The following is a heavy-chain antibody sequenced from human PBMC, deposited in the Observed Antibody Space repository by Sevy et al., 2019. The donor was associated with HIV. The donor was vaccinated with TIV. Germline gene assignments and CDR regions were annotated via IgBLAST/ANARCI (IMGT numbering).Heavy chain of an antibody. CDR1: GYTFTSYG. D-gene: IGHD3-3*01. CDR2: ISAYNGNT. CDR3: ARDARGFWSGYYNEPDY. Sequence: ASVKVSCKASGYTFTSYGISWVRQAPGQGLEWMGWISAYNGNTNYAQKLQGSVTMTTDTSTSTAYMELRSLRSDDTAVYYCARDARGFWSGYYNEPDYWGQGTLVTVSS. V-gene: IGHV1-18*01. J-gene: IGHJ4*02.